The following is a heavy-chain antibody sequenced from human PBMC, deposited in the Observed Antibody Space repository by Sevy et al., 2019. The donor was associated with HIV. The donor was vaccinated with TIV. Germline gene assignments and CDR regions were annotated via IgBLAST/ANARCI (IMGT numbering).Heavy chain of an antibody. CDR3: ARRDYRNYAMDV. CDR1: GYSFTSYW. Sequence: GESLKISCKGSGYSFTSYWIGWVRQMPGKGLEWMGIIYPGDSATKYSPSFQGQVTFSVDKSNSPAYVQWSSLKASDTAMYYCARRDYRNYAMDVWGQGTTVTVSS. J-gene: IGHJ6*02. D-gene: IGHD4-17*01. CDR2: IYPGDSAT. V-gene: IGHV5-51*01.